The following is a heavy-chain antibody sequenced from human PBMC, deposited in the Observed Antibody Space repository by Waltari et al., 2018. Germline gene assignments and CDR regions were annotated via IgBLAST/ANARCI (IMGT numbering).Heavy chain of an antibody. CDR1: GGSISSGGYY. CDR3: ARDCPRKLGYDY. V-gene: IGHV4-31*03. CDR2: IYSSGST. J-gene: IGHJ4*02. Sequence: QVQLQESGPGLVKPSQTLSLTCTVSGGSISSGGYYWSWIRQHPGKGLEWMGYIYSSGSTYYNPSLKIRVTISVDTSKNQFSLKLSSVTAADTAVYYCARDCPRKLGYDYWGQGTLVTVSS. D-gene: IGHD6-6*01.